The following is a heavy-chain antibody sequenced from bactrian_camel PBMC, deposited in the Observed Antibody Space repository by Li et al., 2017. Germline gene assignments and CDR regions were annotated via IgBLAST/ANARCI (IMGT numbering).Heavy chain of an antibody. J-gene: IGHJ4*01. V-gene: IGHV3S53*01. CDR3: AAEIPGGSLRY. CDR1: DFIDSTYC. Sequence: QLVESGGGSVEAGGSLRLSRAASDFIDSTYCMVWFRQAPEKQREGVAALDKDGSTKYSDSVVGRFTISKDSAKNTLYLQMNSLKPEDTAVYYCAAEIPGGSLRYWGQGTQVTVS. CDR2: LDKDGST. D-gene: IGHD2*01.